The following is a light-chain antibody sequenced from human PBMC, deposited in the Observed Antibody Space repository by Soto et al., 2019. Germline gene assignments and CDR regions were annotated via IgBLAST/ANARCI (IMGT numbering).Light chain of an antibody. V-gene: IGKV3-20*01. Sequence: EIVLTQSPGTLTLSPGXRATLSCRASQSVSSSYLAWYQQKPGQAPRLLIYGASSRATGIPDRFSGSGSGTDFTLTISRLEPEDFAVYYCQKYGSSRTFAQGTKVDIK. CDR2: GAS. CDR3: QKYGSSRT. CDR1: QSVSSSY. J-gene: IGKJ1*01.